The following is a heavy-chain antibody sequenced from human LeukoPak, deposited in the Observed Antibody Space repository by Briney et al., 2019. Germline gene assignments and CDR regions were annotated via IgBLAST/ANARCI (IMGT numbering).Heavy chain of an antibody. Sequence: SGGSLRLSCAASGFTFSSYAMSWVRQAPGKGREWVSAISGSGGSTYYADSVKGRFTIPRDNSKNTMYLQMNGLRAEDTAVYYCAKAPVEPFDYWGQGTLVTVSS. CDR1: GFTFSSYA. CDR2: ISGSGGST. D-gene: IGHD1-26*01. CDR3: AKAPVEPFDY. V-gene: IGHV3-23*01. J-gene: IGHJ4*02.